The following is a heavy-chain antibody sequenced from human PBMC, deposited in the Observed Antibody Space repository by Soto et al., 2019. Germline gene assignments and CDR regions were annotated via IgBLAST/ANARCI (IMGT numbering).Heavy chain of an antibody. CDR1: GFTFSSYS. CDR2: ISSSSSYT. Sequence: PGGSLRLSCAASGFTFSSYSMNWVRQAPGKGLEWVSSISSSSSYTYYADSVKGRFTISRDNSKNSLYLQMNSLRAEDTALYYCAKDMGGDADYWGQGTLVTVSS. V-gene: IGHV3-21*04. CDR3: AKDMGGDADY. J-gene: IGHJ4*02. D-gene: IGHD3-16*01.